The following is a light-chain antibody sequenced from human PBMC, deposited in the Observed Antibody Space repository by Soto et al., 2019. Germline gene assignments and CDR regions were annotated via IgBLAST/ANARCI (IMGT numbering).Light chain of an antibody. Sequence: DIQMTQSPSTLSASVGDRVTITCRASQSISSWLAWYQQKPGKAPKLLIYDASSLESGVPSRFSGSGSGTEFNLTISGLQPDDFATYYCQQYNSYPYTFGHGTKLEIK. V-gene: IGKV1-5*01. CDR3: QQYNSYPYT. CDR2: DAS. CDR1: QSISSW. J-gene: IGKJ2*01.